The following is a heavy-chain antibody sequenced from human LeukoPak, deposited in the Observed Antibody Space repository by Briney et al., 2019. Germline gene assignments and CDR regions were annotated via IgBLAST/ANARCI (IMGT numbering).Heavy chain of an antibody. Sequence: GGSLRLSCTTCGFTFGDYVMSWVRQAAGKEREWVDFIRSKTYGEKIEYAASMKGRFTISRDDSKSIAYLQMNSLKAEDTAVYYCTRVLRYSSSSSYYYAMDVWGQGTTVTVSS. CDR2: IRSKTYGEKI. V-gene: IGHV3-49*04. CDR1: GFTFGDYV. J-gene: IGHJ6*02. D-gene: IGHD6-6*01. CDR3: TRVLRYSSSSSYYYAMDV.